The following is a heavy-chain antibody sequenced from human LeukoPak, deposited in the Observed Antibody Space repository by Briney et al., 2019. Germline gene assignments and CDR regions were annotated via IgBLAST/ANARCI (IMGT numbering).Heavy chain of an antibody. CDR3: AHRRSGYDWNHGDFDY. J-gene: IGHJ4*02. D-gene: IGHD3-22*01. CDR2: IYWDDDK. CDR1: GFSLTTRPLG. V-gene: IGHV2-5*02. Sequence: SGPTLVKPTQTLTLTCSFSGFSLTTRPLGVGWIRQPPGKALEWLAVIYWDDDKRYNPTLRTRLTVTTATSKNQVVLIMTNMDPVDTATYYCAHRRSGYDWNHGDFDYWGQGTLVTVSS.